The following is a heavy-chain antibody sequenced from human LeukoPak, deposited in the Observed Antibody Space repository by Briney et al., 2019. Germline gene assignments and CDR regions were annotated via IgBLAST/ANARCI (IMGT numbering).Heavy chain of an antibody. CDR1: GFTFSSYA. J-gene: IGHJ4*02. CDR3: AKGEVLRYFDWLSVDY. D-gene: IGHD3-9*01. Sequence: GRSLRLSCAASGFTFSSYAIHWVRQAPGKGLEWVANINQNGGEKYYADSVKGRFTISRDNSKNTLYLQMNSLRAEDTAVYYCAKGEVLRYFDWLSVDYWGQGTLVTVSS. CDR2: INQNGGEK. V-gene: IGHV3-30*04.